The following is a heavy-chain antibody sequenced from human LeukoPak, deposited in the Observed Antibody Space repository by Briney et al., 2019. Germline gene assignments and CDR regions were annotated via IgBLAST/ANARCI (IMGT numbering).Heavy chain of an antibody. CDR3: ARDSGTTVGYFDY. CDR2: INSDGSST. Sequence: PGRSLRLSCAASGFTFRNYGMHWVRQAPGKGLVWVSRINSDGSSTSYADSVKGRLTISRDNAKNTLYLQMNSLRAEDTAVYYCARDSGTTVGYFDYWGQGTLVTVSS. V-gene: IGHV3-74*01. D-gene: IGHD4-23*01. CDR1: GFTFRNYG. J-gene: IGHJ4*02.